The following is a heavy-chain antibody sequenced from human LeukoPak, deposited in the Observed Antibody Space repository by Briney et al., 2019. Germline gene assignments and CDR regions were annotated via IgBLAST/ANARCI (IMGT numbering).Heavy chain of an antibody. J-gene: IGHJ6*03. CDR2: ISSSSSYI. Sequence: GGSLRLSCAASGLTFSSYSMNWVRQAPGKGLEWVSSISSSSSYIYYADSVKGRFTISRDNAKNSLYLQMNSLRAEDTAVYYCARVQKNMINDYGDYAALYYYYMDVWGKGTTVTVSS. V-gene: IGHV3-21*01. CDR3: ARVQKNMINDYGDYAALYYYYMDV. D-gene: IGHD4-17*01. CDR1: GLTFSSYS.